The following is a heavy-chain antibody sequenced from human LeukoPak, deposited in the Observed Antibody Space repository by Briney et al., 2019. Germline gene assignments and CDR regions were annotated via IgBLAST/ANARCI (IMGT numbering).Heavy chain of an antibody. D-gene: IGHD2-15*01. J-gene: IGHJ4*02. CDR3: AVTWGYCSGGSCPYYFDY. V-gene: IGHV1-69*05. Sequence: SVKVSCKASGGTFSSYAISWVRQAPGQGLEWMGRIIPIFGTANYAQKFQGGVTITTDESTSTAYMELSSLRSEDTAVYYCAVTWGYCSGGSCPYYFDYWGQGTLVTVSS. CDR2: IIPIFGTA. CDR1: GGTFSSYA.